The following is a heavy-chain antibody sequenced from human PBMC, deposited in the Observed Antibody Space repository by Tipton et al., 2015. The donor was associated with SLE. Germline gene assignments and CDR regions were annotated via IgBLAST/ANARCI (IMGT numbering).Heavy chain of an antibody. V-gene: IGHV4-59*11. CDR1: GGSISSHY. CDR2: IYYSGST. D-gene: IGHD3-22*01. J-gene: IGHJ3*02. Sequence: TLSLTCTVSGGSISSHYWSWIRQPPGKGLEWIGYIYYSGSTNYNPSLKSRVTISVDTSKNQFSLKLSSVTAADTAVYYCASAAWDHDSSGSGAFDIWGQGTMVTVSS. CDR3: ASAAWDHDSSGSGAFDI.